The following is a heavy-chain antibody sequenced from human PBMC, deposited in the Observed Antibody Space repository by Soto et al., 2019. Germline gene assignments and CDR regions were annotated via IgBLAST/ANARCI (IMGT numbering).Heavy chain of an antibody. V-gene: IGHV1-69*06. CDR3: ARAPVVATIFYYYAMDV. Sequence: QVQLVQSGAEVKKPGSSVKVSCKASGGTFGTDTVSWVRQAPGQGLEWMGGITPIFGTANYAQKFQGRVTLTADKSTGTAYMELSSLRSDDTATYYCARAPVVATIFYYYAMDVWGPWTTVTVSS. CDR1: GGTFGTDT. J-gene: IGHJ6*02. D-gene: IGHD5-12*01. CDR2: ITPIFGTA.